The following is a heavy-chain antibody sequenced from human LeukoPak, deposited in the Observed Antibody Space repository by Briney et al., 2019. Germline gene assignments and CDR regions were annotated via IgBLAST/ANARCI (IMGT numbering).Heavy chain of an antibody. D-gene: IGHD6-19*01. CDR3: ANRAVAGPIDY. V-gene: IGHV3-21*01. CDR1: GFTFSSYS. CDR2: ISSSSSYI. J-gene: IGHJ4*02. Sequence: GGSLRLSCAASGFTFSSYSMNWVRQAPGKGLEWVSSISSSSSYIYYADPVKGRFTISRDNAKNSLYLQMNSLRAEDTAVYYCANRAVAGPIDYWGQGTLVTVSS.